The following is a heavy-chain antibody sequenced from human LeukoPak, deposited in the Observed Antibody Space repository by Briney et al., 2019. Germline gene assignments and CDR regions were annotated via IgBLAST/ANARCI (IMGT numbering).Heavy chain of an antibody. CDR2: ISYRGST. D-gene: IGHD6-13*01. CDR3: LGGKSSWPIVDDY. V-gene: IGHV4-59*08. Sequence: SETLSLTCTVSGGSIASYYWSWIRQFPGKGLEWIGYISYRGSTSYNPSLNSRVSISLDTSKNQFSLKLSSVTAADTAVYYCLGGKSSWPIVDDYWGQGTLVTVSS. J-gene: IGHJ4*02. CDR1: GGSIASYY.